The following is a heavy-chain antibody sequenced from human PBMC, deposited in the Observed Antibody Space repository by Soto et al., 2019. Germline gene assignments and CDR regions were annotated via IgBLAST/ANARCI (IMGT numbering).Heavy chain of an antibody. J-gene: IGHJ4*02. CDR2: IYHSGST. CDR1: GGSISSGGYS. V-gene: IGHV4-30-2*01. CDR3: ARASPDSSGYYPFDY. D-gene: IGHD3-22*01. Sequence: SETLSLTCAVSGGSISSGGYSWSWIRQPPGKGLEWIGYIYHSGSTYYNPSLKSRVTISVDRSKNQFSLKLSSVTAADTAVYYCARASPDSSGYYPFDYWGQGTLVTVSS.